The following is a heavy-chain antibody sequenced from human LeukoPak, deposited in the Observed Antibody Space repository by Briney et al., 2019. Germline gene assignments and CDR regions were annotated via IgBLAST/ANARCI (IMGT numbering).Heavy chain of an antibody. CDR1: GYSSTSYW. D-gene: IGHD1-26*01. CDR3: ARPHSGSYYGSAFDV. CDR2: IDPSDSYT. V-gene: IGHV5-10-1*01. J-gene: IGHJ3*01. Sequence: GESLKISCKGSGYSSTSYWISWVRQMPGKGLEWMGRIDPSDSYTNYSPSFQGHVTISADKSISTAYLQWSSLKASDTAMYYCARPHSGSYYGSAFDVWGQGTMVTVSS.